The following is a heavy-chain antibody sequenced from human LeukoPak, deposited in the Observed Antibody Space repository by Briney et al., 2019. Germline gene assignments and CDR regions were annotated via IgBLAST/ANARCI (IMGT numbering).Heavy chain of an antibody. CDR3: ASYPQSGDNWFDP. Sequence: SVKVSCKASGGTFSSYAISWVRQAPGQGLEWMGRIIPIFGVANYAQKFQGRVTITADKSTSAAYMELSSLRSEDTAVYYCASYPQSGDNWFDPWGQGTLVTVSS. J-gene: IGHJ5*02. D-gene: IGHD3-10*01. CDR1: GGTFSSYA. CDR2: IIPIFGVA. V-gene: IGHV1-69*04.